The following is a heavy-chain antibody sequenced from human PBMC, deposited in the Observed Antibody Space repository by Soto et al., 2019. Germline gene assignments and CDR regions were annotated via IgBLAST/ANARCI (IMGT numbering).Heavy chain of an antibody. V-gene: IGHV3-13*01. CDR2: IGTAGDT. Sequence: GGSLRLSCAASGFTFSSYDMHWVRQATGKGLEWVSAIGTAGDTYYPGSVKGRFTISRENAKNSLYLQMNSLRAGDTAVYYCARDSGYDSSMDVWGQGTTVTVSS. D-gene: IGHD5-12*01. J-gene: IGHJ6*02. CDR3: ARDSGYDSSMDV. CDR1: GFTFSSYD.